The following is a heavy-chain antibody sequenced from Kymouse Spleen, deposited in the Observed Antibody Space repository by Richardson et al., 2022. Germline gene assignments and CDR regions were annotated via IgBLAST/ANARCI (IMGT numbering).Heavy chain of an antibody. CDR1: GYTFTSYG. D-gene: IGHD3-9*01. V-gene: IGHV1-18*01. Sequence: QVQLVQSGAEVKKPGASVKVSCKASGYTFTSYGISWVRQAPGQGLEWMGWISAYNGNTNYAQKLQGRVTMTTDTSTSTAYMELRSLRSDDTAVYYCARDPFPLYDILTGYYPEDYWGQGTLVTVSS. CDR2: ISAYNGNT. J-gene: IGHJ4*02. CDR3: ARDPFPLYDILTGYYPEDY.